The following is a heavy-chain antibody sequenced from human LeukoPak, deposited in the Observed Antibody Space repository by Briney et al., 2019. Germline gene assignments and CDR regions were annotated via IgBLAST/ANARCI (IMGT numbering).Heavy chain of an antibody. CDR2: IWYDGSNK. Sequence: PGGALRLSCAASGFTHSSYGMHGVRQPPGKGREGVAVIWYDGSNKYYADSVRDRFNISRENSKSTLYLQMNSLRAEDTAVYYCAKDRGYCSGGSRYFGYYFDYWGQGTLVTVSS. CDR1: GFTHSSYG. J-gene: IGHJ4*02. D-gene: IGHD2-15*01. CDR3: AKDRGYCSGGSRYFGYYFDY. V-gene: IGHV3-33*06.